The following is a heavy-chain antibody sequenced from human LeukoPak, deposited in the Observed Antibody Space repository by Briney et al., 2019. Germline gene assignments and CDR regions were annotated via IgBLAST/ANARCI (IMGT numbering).Heavy chain of an antibody. CDR2: INHSGST. V-gene: IGHV4-34*01. D-gene: IGHD4-11*01. J-gene: IGHJ5*02. CDR1: GGSFSGYY. Sequence: SETLSLTCAVYGGSFSGYYWSWIRQPPGKGLEWIGEINHSGSTNYNPSLKSRVTISVDTSKNQFSLKLSSVTAADTAVYYCARAVTNDWFDPRGQGTLVTVSS. CDR3: ARAVTNDWFDP.